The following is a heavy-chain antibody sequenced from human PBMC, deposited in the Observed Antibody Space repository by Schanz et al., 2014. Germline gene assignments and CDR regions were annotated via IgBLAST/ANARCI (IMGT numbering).Heavy chain of an antibody. D-gene: IGHD6-13*01. CDR3: ARDGEAAAGCDY. J-gene: IGHJ4*02. CDR1: GYTFNNHG. CDR2: INPSGGST. Sequence: QVQLVQSGGEVKKPGASATVSCKASGYTFNNHGISWVRQAPGQGLEWMGIINPSGGSTSYAQKFQGRVTMTRDTSTSTVYRELSSLRSEDTAVYYCARDGEAAAGCDYWGQGTLVTVSS. V-gene: IGHV1-46*02.